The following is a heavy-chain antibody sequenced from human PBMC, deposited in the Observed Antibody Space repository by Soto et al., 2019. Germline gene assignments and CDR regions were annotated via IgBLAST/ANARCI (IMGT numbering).Heavy chain of an antibody. CDR1: GYTFTSYY. CDR2: INPSGGST. J-gene: IGHJ5*02. Sequence: ASVKVSCKASGYTFTSYYMHWVRQAPGQGLEWMGVINPSGGSTSYAQKFQGRVTMTSDASTSTVYMELSSLGSVDTAVYYCARGGYNWNDAIDPWGQGTLVTVS. D-gene: IGHD1-1*01. CDR3: ARGGYNWNDAIDP. V-gene: IGHV1-46*03.